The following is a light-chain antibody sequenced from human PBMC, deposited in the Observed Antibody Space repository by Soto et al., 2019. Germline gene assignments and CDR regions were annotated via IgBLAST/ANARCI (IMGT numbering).Light chain of an antibody. CDR1: QSVSSNY. CDR3: QQYGNSPQT. CDR2: GAS. J-gene: IGKJ1*01. V-gene: IGKV3-20*01. Sequence: EIVLTQSPGTLSLSPGERATLSCRASQSVSSNYLAWYQQKPGQAPRLLIYGASSRATGIPDRFSGSGSGTDFTLTISRLEPEDFAVYYCQQYGNSPQTCGQGTKVEVK.